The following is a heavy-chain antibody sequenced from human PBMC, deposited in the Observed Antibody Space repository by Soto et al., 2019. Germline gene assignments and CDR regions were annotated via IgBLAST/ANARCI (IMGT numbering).Heavy chain of an antibody. D-gene: IGHD3-22*01. V-gene: IGHV3-73*02. J-gene: IGHJ4*02. CDR2: IRSKANNFAT. CDR3: TRRSEYDSGGYYYAYDY. Sequence: EVQVVESGGGLVQPGGSLTLSCAASGFTFSDSAMHWVRQASGKGLEWLGRIRSKANNFATAYAASVKVRFTISRDDARITLYLQMNSLNSEDTAVYYCTRRSEYDSGGYYYAYDYWGQGTRVTVSS. CDR1: GFTFSDSA.